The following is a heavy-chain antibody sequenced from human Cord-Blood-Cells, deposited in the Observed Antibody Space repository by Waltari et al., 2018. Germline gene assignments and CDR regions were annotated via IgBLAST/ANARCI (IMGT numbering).Heavy chain of an antibody. Sequence: QVPLVQSGAEVKKPGSSVKVSCKASGGTFSSYAISWVRPAAGQGLEWMGGIIPIFGTANYAQKFQGRVTITADESTSTAYMELSSLRSEDTAVYYCARGDVGYCSSTSCYDYWGQGTLVTVSS. V-gene: IGHV1-69*01. CDR3: ARGDVGYCSSTSCYDY. D-gene: IGHD2-2*01. CDR2: IIPIFGTA. CDR1: GGTFSSYA. J-gene: IGHJ4*02.